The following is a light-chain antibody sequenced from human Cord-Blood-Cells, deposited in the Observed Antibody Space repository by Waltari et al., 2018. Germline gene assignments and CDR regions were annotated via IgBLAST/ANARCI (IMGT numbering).Light chain of an antibody. Sequence: QTVVTQEPSFSVSPGGTVTLTCGLSSGSVSTSYYPSWYQQTPGQAPRTLIYSTNTRPAGVPDRFSGSILGNKAALTITGAQADDESDYYCVLYMGSGIEVFGGGTKLTVL. CDR1: SGSVSTSYY. CDR2: STN. CDR3: VLYMGSGIEV. J-gene: IGLJ3*02. V-gene: IGLV8-61*01.